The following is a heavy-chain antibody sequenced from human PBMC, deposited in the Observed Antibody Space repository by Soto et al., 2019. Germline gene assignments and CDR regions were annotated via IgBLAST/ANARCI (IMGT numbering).Heavy chain of an antibody. D-gene: IGHD3-22*01. CDR3: ARDHSPYYYDSSGYDFDY. J-gene: IGHJ4*02. V-gene: IGHV3-21*01. CDR2: ISSSSSYI. Sequence: GGSLRLSCAASGFTFSSYSMNWVRQAPGKGLEWVSSISSSSSYIYYADSVKGRFTISRDNAKNSLYLQMNSLRAEDTAVYYCARDHSPYYYDSSGYDFDYWGQGTLVTVSS. CDR1: GFTFSSYS.